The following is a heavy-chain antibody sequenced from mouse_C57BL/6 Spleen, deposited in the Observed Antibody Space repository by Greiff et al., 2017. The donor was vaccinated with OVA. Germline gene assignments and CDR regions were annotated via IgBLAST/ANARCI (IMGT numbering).Heavy chain of an antibody. D-gene: IGHD1-1*01. Sequence: GERQGPGAELVKPGGSVKMSCKASGYTLTSYWITWVKQRPGQGLEWIGDSYPGSGSTNYNEKFKSKAQLTVDTSSSTAYMQRSSLTSEDSAVYYCARFSYYYGSSSDYWGQGTTLTVSS. V-gene: IGHV1-55*01. CDR3: ARFSYYYGSSSDY. J-gene: IGHJ2*01. CDR2: SYPGSGST. CDR1: GYTLTSYW.